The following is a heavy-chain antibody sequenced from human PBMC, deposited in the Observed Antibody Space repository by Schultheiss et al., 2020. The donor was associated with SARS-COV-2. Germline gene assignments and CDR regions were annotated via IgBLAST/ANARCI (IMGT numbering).Heavy chain of an antibody. V-gene: IGHV3-48*03. D-gene: IGHD2-21*02. CDR2: ISRSGSPI. CDR1: GFTFSSYE. Sequence: GGSLRLSCAASGFTFSSYEMNWVRQAPGKGLEWVSYISRSGSPIYYVDSVKGRFTVSRDSAKNSLYLQMNSLSAEDTAVYYCARVRSVVVTAIRSGWFDPWGQGTLVTVSS. CDR3: ARVRSVVVTAIRSGWFDP. J-gene: IGHJ5*02.